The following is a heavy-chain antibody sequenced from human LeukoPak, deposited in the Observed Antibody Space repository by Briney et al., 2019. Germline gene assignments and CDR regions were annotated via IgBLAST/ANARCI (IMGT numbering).Heavy chain of an antibody. D-gene: IGHD1-26*01. CDR1: GFTFSSHS. Sequence: SGGSLRLSCAASGFTFSSHSMNWVRQAPGKGLEWVSSITSSSSYIYFADSLKGRFTISRDNAKNSLYLQMNSLRAEDTAVYYCARDSRYQGGGSYQGFDYWGQGTLVTVSS. J-gene: IGHJ4*02. CDR3: ARDSRYQGGGSYQGFDY. CDR2: ITSSSSYI. V-gene: IGHV3-21*01.